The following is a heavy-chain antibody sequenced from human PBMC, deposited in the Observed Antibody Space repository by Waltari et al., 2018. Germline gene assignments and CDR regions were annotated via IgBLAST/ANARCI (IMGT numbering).Heavy chain of an antibody. V-gene: IGHV4-59*01. CDR1: GGSISGYY. J-gene: IGHJ4*02. CDR3: ARADGITGTPHFDY. CDR2: IYYSGST. D-gene: IGHD1-20*01. Sequence: QGQLQESGPGLGKPEETRSLSWTVSGGSISGYYWSWIRQPPGKGLEWIGYIYYSGSTNYNPSLKSRVTISVDTSKNQFSLKLSSVTAADTAVYYCARADGITGTPHFDYWGQGTLVTVSS.